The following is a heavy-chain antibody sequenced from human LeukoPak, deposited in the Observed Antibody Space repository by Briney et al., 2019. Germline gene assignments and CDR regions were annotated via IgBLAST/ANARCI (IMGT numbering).Heavy chain of an antibody. J-gene: IGHJ4*02. CDR3: ARNDDY. V-gene: IGHV4-39*01. CDR1: GGSISINSYY. CDR2: VFYSGGA. Sequence: SETLSLTCTVSGGSISINSYYWAWIRQPPGKGLEWIGSVFYSGGAYYNPSLKSRVTISVDTSKNQFSLKLSSVTAADTAVYYCARNDDYWGQGTLVTVSS.